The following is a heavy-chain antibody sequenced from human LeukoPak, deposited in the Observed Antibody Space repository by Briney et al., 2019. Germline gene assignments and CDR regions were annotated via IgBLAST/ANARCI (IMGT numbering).Heavy chain of an antibody. CDR3: ARGSMLFGVVIDY. V-gene: IGHV1-2*04. CDR2: INPNNGAT. CDR1: GYTFNAYY. D-gene: IGHD3-3*01. J-gene: IGHJ4*02. Sequence: ASMKVSCKASGYTFNAYYIHWVRQAPGQGLEWMGWINPNNGATNYAQKFQGWVTMTRDTSISTAYMEVNRLKSDDTAVYYCARGSMLFGVVIDYWGQGTLVTVSS.